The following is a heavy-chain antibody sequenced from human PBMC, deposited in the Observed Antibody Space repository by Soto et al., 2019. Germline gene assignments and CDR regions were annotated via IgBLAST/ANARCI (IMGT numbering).Heavy chain of an antibody. D-gene: IGHD6-13*01. Sequence: QVQLVQSGAEVKKPGASVKVSCKASGYTFTSYAMHWVRQAPGQRLEWMGWINAGNGNTKYSQKFQGRVTITGDTSASTAYMELSSLRSEDTAVYYCARDGVGASSSWPIDYWGQGTLVTVSS. CDR3: ARDGVGASSSWPIDY. CDR2: INAGNGNT. V-gene: IGHV1-3*01. J-gene: IGHJ4*02. CDR1: GYTFTSYA.